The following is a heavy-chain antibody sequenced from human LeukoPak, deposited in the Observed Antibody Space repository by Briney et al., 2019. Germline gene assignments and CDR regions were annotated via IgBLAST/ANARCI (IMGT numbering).Heavy chain of an antibody. CDR2: IYYSGST. D-gene: IGHD4-17*01. J-gene: IGHJ6*02. CDR3: ARDRRDYGDPISYGIDV. Sequence: SETLSLTCIVSGGSISSGGYYWSWIRQHPGKGLEWIGYIYYSGSTYYNPSLKSRVTISVDTSKNQFSLKLSSVTAADTAVYYCARDRRDYGDPISYGIDVWGQGTTVTVSS. V-gene: IGHV4-31*03. CDR1: GGSISSGGYY.